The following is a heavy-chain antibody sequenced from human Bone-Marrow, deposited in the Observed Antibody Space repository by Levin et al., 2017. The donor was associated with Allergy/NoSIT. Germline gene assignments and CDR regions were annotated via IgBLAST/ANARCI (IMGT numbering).Heavy chain of an antibody. CDR2: ISSGSSYI. CDR1: GFTFSSYS. CDR3: ARATSGPEIAAAGTRDDDY. Sequence: GGSLRLSCAASGFTFSSYSMSWVRQAPGKGLEWVSSISSGSSYIYYVDSVKGRFTISRDNAKNSLYLQMNSLRVEDTAVYYCARATSGPEIAAAGTRDDDYWGQGALVTVSS. V-gene: IGHV3-21*01. J-gene: IGHJ4*02. D-gene: IGHD6-13*01.